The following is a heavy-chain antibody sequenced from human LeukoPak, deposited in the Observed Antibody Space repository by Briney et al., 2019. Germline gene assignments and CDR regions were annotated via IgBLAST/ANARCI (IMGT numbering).Heavy chain of an antibody. CDR3: ASNQEYYYDSSGFVLDY. CDR2: ISSSSSYI. D-gene: IGHD3-22*01. CDR1: GFTFSSYS. V-gene: IGHV3-21*01. Sequence: GGSLRLTCAASGFTFSSYSMNWVRQAPGKGLEWVSSISSSSSYIYYADSVKGRFTISRDNSKNSQYLQMNSLRAEDTAVYYCASNQEYYYDSSGFVLDYWGQGTLVTVSS. J-gene: IGHJ4*02.